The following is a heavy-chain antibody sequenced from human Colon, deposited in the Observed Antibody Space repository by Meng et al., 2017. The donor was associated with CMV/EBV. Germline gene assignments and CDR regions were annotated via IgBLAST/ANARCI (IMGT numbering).Heavy chain of an antibody. CDR3: TRGSYLGTFDY. V-gene: IGHV1-18*01. CDR1: GYTFTSSG. Sequence: CKASGYTFTSSGISWVRQAPGQGLEWMGWITDQTGLRNYAERLQDRLTMTTDTTTNTAHMELRNLTADDTAIYYCTRGSYLGTFDYWGQGTLVTVSS. J-gene: IGHJ4*02. CDR2: ITDQTGLR. D-gene: IGHD2/OR15-2a*01.